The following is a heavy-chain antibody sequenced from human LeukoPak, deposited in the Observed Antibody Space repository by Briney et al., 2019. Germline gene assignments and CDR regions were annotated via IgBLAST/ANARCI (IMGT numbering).Heavy chain of an antibody. Sequence: SVRVSCKASGGTFSSYAISWVRQAPGQGLEWMGGIIPIFGTANYAQKFQGRVTITADKSTSTAYMELSSLRSEDTAVYYCVKGPYSSSWYGPLYGMDVWGKGTTVTVSS. V-gene: IGHV1-69*06. CDR1: GGTFSSYA. D-gene: IGHD6-13*01. J-gene: IGHJ6*04. CDR3: VKGPYSSSWYGPLYGMDV. CDR2: IIPIFGTA.